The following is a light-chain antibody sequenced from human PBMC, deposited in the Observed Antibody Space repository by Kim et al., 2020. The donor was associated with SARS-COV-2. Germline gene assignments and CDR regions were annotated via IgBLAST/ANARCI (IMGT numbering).Light chain of an antibody. CDR2: VNSGGSY. J-gene: IGLJ3*02. Sequence: ASVNSPWTLGRGGRKRYGAWHQQRAETGPRFLMEVNSGGSYGGGDGIPVRFSGSASGAERYRTISSLQSEDEADYYCQAWGPGIRVFGGGTKLTVL. V-gene: IGLV4-69*01. CDR1: RGGRKRY. CDR3: QAWGPGIRV.